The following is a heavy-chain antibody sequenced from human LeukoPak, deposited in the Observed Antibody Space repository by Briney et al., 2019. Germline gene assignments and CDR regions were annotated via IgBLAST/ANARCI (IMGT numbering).Heavy chain of an antibody. CDR3: ARLDVDISTGYALLDY. J-gene: IGHJ4*02. V-gene: IGHV4-59*08. CDR2: ICYSGST. CDR1: GGSISSYY. D-gene: IGHD3-9*01. Sequence: SETLSLTCTVSGGSISSYYWSWIRQPPGKGLEWIGYICYSGSTNYNPSLKSRVTISVDTSKNQFSLELSSVTAADTAVYYCARLDVDISTGYALLDYWGQGTLVTVSS.